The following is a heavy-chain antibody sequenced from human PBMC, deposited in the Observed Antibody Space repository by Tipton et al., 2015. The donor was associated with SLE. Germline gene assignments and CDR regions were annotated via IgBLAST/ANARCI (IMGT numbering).Heavy chain of an antibody. CDR2: IYHSGST. J-gene: IGHJ3*02. CDR3: ARSVLIVYDAFDI. CDR1: GYSISSGYY. D-gene: IGHD2/OR15-2a*01. V-gene: IGHV4-38-2*02. Sequence: TLSLTCTVSGYSISSGYYWAWIRQPPGKGLEWIASIYHSGSTFYNLSLKSRVTISVDTSKNQFSLTLRSVTAADTAVYYCARSVLIVYDAFDIWGQGTKVSVSS.